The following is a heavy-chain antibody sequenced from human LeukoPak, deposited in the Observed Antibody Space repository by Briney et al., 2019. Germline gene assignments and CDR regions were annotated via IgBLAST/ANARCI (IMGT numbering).Heavy chain of an antibody. CDR2: IYPGDSDT. Sequence: GASLKISCKGSGYSFTSYWIGWVRPMPGKGLEWMGIIYPGDSDTRYSPSFQGQVTISADKSISTAYLQWSSLKASDTAMYYCARLPTYYYDSSGYYTRGWFDPWGQGTLVTVSS. CDR3: ARLPTYYYDSSGYYTRGWFDP. CDR1: GYSFTSYW. J-gene: IGHJ5*02. V-gene: IGHV5-51*01. D-gene: IGHD3-22*01.